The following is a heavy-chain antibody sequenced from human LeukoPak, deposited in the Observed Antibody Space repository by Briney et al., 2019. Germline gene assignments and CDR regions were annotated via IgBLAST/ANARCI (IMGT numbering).Heavy chain of an antibody. J-gene: IGHJ4*02. V-gene: IGHV2-5*02. D-gene: IGHD4/OR15-4a*01. Sequence: ASGPSLVKPTQTLTLTWYFSGFSLITTTAAVAWIRQPPRRGLEWVALIFWDDDKRYSPSLKRRLTITKDTSKNQVVLSMTNMDPVDTGTYYSAHYHLTYFDYWGQGALVTVSS. CDR1: GFSLITTTAA. CDR3: AHYHLTYFDY. CDR2: IFWDDDK.